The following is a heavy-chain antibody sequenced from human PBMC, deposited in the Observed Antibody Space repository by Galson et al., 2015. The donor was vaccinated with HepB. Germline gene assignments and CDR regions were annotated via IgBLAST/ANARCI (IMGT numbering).Heavy chain of an antibody. Sequence: SLRLSCAASEFTFSAYGMHWVRQAPGKGLEWVAGISYDGSNKYYADSVKGRFTISRDNSKNTLYLQMNSLRAEDTAVYYCAKEGTPWTLDYWGQGTLVTVSS. D-gene: IGHD3/OR15-3a*01. CDR1: EFTFSAYG. J-gene: IGHJ4*02. CDR3: AKEGTPWTLDY. V-gene: IGHV3-30*18. CDR2: ISYDGSNK.